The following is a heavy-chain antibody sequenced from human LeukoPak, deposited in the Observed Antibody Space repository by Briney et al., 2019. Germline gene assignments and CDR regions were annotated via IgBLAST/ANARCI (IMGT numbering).Heavy chain of an antibody. CDR3: AKNRRSPEYYFDY. Sequence: GALRVSCAASGFTFSSYAMSWVRQAPGKGLEWVSAISGSGGATYYADSVKGRFTISRDNSKNTLYLQMNSLRAEDTAVYYCAKNRRSPEYYFDYWGQGTLVTVSS. V-gene: IGHV3-23*01. D-gene: IGHD2/OR15-2a*01. CDR1: GFTFSSYA. CDR2: ISGSGGAT. J-gene: IGHJ4*02.